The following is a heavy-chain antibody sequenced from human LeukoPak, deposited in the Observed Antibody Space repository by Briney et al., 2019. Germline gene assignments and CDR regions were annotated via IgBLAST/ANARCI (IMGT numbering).Heavy chain of an antibody. D-gene: IGHD4/OR15-4a*01. CDR3: ARRAGAYSHPYDY. J-gene: IGHJ4*02. V-gene: IGHV3-7*01. CDR1: GFTFSNYW. Sequence: GGSLRLSCAGSGFTFSNYWMSWVRQAPGKGLEWVANIKQDGSEKYYVDSVKGRFTISRDNAKNSLYLQMNSLRAEDTAVYYCARRAGAYSHPYDYWGQGTLVTVSS. CDR2: IKQDGSEK.